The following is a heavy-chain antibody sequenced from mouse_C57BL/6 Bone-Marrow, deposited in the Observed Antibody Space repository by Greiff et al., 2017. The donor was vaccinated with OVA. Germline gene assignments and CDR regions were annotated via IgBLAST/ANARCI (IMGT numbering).Heavy chain of an antibody. Sequence: VQLQQSGPVLVKPGASVKMSCKASGYTFTDYYMNWVKQSHGKSLEWIGVINPYNGGTSYNQKFKGKATLTVDKSSSTAYMELNSLTSEDSAVYYCAIITTVVEDYWGQGTTLTVSS. CDR1: GYTFTDYY. V-gene: IGHV1-19*01. CDR3: AIITTVVEDY. D-gene: IGHD1-1*01. CDR2: INPYNGGT. J-gene: IGHJ2*01.